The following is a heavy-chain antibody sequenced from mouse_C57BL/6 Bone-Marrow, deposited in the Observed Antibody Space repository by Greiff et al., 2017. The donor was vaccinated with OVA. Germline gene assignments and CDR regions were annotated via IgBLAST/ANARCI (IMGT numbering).Heavy chain of an antibody. Sequence: QVQLQQPGAELVKPGASVKLSCKASGYTFTSYWMHWVKQRPGQGLEWIGMIHPNSGSTNYNEKFKSKATLTVDKSSSTAYMQLSSLTSEDSAVYYCAREYYGSISFDYWGQGTTLTVSS. V-gene: IGHV1-64*01. CDR1: GYTFTSYW. CDR3: AREYYGSISFDY. CDR2: IHPNSGST. J-gene: IGHJ2*01. D-gene: IGHD1-1*01.